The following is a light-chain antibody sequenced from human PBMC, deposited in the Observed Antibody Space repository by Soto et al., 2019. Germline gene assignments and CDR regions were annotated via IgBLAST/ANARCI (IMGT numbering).Light chain of an antibody. V-gene: IGKV2-28*01. CDR3: MHPYT. Sequence: DIVMTQSPLSLPVTPGEPASISCRSSQSLLHSNGYNYLDRYLQKPGQSPQLLIYLGSNRASGVPDRFSGSGSGTDFTLKISRVEAEDVGVYYCMHPYTFGPGTKVDIK. J-gene: IGKJ3*01. CDR2: LGS. CDR1: QSLLHSNGYNY.